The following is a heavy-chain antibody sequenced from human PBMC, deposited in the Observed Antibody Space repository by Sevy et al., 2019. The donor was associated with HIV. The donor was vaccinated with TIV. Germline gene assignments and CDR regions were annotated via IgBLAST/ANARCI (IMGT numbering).Heavy chain of an antibody. CDR1: GFSFSNYG. Sequence: GGSLRLSCEASGFSFSNYGMNWVRQAPGKVLEWVSGTSGSGGSTYCADSVKGRFTISRDNSKNTLYLQMNSLRAEDTAVYSCAKDGESYVWGSHYDYWGQGTLVTVSS. J-gene: IGHJ4*02. CDR2: TSGSGGST. D-gene: IGHD3-16*01. V-gene: IGHV3-23*01. CDR3: AKDGESYVWGSHYDY.